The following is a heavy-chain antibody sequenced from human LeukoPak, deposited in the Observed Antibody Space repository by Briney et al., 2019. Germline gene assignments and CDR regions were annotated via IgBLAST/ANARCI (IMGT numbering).Heavy chain of an antibody. CDR2: IIPIFGTA. J-gene: IGHJ4*02. V-gene: IGHV1-69*13. CDR3: ATSLGYCSSTSCPTWTSDY. Sequence: ASVKVSCKASGGTFSSYAISWVRQAPGQGLEWMGGIIPIFGTANYAQKFQGRVTITADESTSTAYMELSSLRSEDTAVYYCATSLGYCSSTSCPTWTSDYWGQGTLVTVSS. CDR1: GGTFSSYA. D-gene: IGHD2-2*01.